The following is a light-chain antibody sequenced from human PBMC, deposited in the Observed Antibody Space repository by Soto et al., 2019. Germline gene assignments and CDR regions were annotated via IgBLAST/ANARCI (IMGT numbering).Light chain of an antibody. CDR3: SSYTRSGNYV. CDR2: DVS. V-gene: IGLV2-14*03. Sequence: QSVLTQPASVSGSPGQSIAISCTGTSSDVGGYNYVSWYQQHPGKAPKLMIYDVSNRPSGVSNRFSGSKSGNTASLTISGLQAEDEADYYCSSYTRSGNYVFGTGTKVTVL. CDR1: SSDVGGYNY. J-gene: IGLJ1*01.